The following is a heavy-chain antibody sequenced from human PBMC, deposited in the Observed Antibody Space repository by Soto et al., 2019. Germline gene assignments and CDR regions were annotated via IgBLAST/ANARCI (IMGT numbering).Heavy chain of an antibody. Sequence: QVQLVQSGAEVKNPGSSVKVSCNASGGTFSSYAISWVRQAPGQGLEWMGGIIPICGTANYAQKFQGRVRITADKSKSTAYMELSSLRSEDTAVYYCARLRFLEWFSRYYYGMDVWGQGTTVTVSS. J-gene: IGHJ6*02. CDR1: GGTFSSYA. CDR2: IIPICGTA. CDR3: ARLRFLEWFSRYYYGMDV. D-gene: IGHD3-3*01. V-gene: IGHV1-69*06.